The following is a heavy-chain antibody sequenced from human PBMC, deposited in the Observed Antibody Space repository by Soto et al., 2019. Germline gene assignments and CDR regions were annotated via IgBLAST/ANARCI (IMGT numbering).Heavy chain of an antibody. CDR2: ISHSGIT. J-gene: IGHJ4*02. CDR3: ARVRYDRSGFDH. CDR1: GDSISRSHW. V-gene: IGHV4-4*02. Sequence: QVQLQESGPGLVRPSGALSVTCDVSGDSISRSHWWRWVRQSPGKGLEWIGEISHSGITNYNPSLKSRVTISGDKSKNQLSLKLTSVTAADTAVYYCARVRYDRSGFDHWGQGALVSVSS. D-gene: IGHD3-22*01.